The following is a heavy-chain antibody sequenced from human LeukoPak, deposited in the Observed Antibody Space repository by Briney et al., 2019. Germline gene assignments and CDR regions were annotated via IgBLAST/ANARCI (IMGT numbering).Heavy chain of an antibody. CDR1: GGSISSSNW. J-gene: IGHJ5*02. CDR3: ARAPDYGDYDWFDP. D-gene: IGHD4-17*01. V-gene: IGHV4-4*03. CDR2: IYHSGST. Sequence: SPGTLSLTCAVSGGSISSSNWWSWVRQPPGKGLEWIGEIYHSGSTNYNPSLKSRVTISVDKSKNQFSLKLSSVTAADTAVYYCARAPDYGDYDWFDPWGQGTLVTVSS.